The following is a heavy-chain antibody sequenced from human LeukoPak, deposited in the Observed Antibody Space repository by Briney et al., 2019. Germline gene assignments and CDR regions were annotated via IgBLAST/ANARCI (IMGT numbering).Heavy chain of an antibody. J-gene: IGHJ5*02. CDR3: AREIITMIVVVMYNWFDP. Sequence: SETLSLTCTVSGGSISSSSYYWGWIRQPPGKGLEWIGSIYYSGSTYYNPSLKSRVTISVDTSKNQFSLKLSSVTAADTAVYYCAREIITMIVVVMYNWFDPWGQGTLVTVSS. D-gene: IGHD3-22*01. CDR2: IYYSGST. CDR1: GGSISSSSYY. V-gene: IGHV4-39*07.